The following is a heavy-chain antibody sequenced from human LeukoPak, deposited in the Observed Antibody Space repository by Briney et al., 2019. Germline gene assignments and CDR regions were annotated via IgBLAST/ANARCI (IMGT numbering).Heavy chain of an antibody. J-gene: IGHJ6*03. D-gene: IGHD2-15*01. Sequence: GGSLRLSCAASGFTFDDYGMHWVRQAPGKGLEWVSGISRDSRGIGYADSVKGRFTISRDNAKNSLYPQLNSLRAEDMALYYCAREDRRSQGYMDVWGEGTTVTVSS. CDR2: ISRDSRGI. V-gene: IGHV3-9*03. CDR1: GFTFDDYG. CDR3: AREDRRSQGYMDV.